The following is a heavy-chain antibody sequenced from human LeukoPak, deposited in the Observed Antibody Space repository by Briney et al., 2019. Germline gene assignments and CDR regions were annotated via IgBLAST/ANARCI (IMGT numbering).Heavy chain of an antibody. V-gene: IGHV4-4*07. J-gene: IGHJ2*01. CDR3: AGDLRQRDWYFDL. CDR2: IYTSGST. Sequence: PSETLSLTCTVSGGSISSYYWSWIRQPAGKGLEWIGRIYTSGSTNYNPSLKSRVTMSVDTSKNQFSLKLSSVTAADTAVYYCAGDLRQRDWYFDLWGRGTLVTVSS. CDR1: GGSISSYY.